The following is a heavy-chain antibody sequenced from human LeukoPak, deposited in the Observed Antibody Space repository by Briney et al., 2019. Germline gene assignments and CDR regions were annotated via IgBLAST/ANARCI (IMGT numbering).Heavy chain of an antibody. Sequence: PSETLSLTCIVSGGSISSSNYYWGWIRQSPGKGLEWIGSIYSRGSTYYNPSLKSRVIVSSDMSKNQFSLMLNSVTAADTAVYYCARDLIAADAPPGWFDPWGQGTLVTVSS. D-gene: IGHD6-13*01. J-gene: IGHJ5*02. CDR1: GGSISSSNYY. CDR3: ARDLIAADAPPGWFDP. V-gene: IGHV4-39*07. CDR2: IYSRGST.